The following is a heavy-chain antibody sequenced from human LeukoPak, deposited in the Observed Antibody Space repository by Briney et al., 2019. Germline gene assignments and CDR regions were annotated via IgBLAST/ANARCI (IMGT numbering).Heavy chain of an antibody. D-gene: IGHD2-2*01. V-gene: IGHV3-23*01. CDR1: GFTFSSYA. Sequence: PGGSLRLSCAASGFTFSSYAMSRVRQAPGKGLEWVSAISGSGGSTYYADSVKGRFTISRDNSKNTLYLQMNSLRAEDTAVYYCAKSPLPPLPRQLLGWFDPWGQGTLVTVSS. CDR2: ISGSGGST. J-gene: IGHJ5*02. CDR3: AKSPLPPLPRQLLGWFDP.